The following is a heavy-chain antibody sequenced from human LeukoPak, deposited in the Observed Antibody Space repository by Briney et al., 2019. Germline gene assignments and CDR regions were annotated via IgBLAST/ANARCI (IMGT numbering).Heavy chain of an antibody. Sequence: NTATTAYAHKFQARLTIPSDTSISTAYMALSSLRSDDTAVYYCARGQSKVVPAAIHYYGMDVWGQGTTVTVSS. V-gene: IGHV1-8*01. CDR3: ARGQSKVVPAAIHYYGMDV. J-gene: IGHJ6*02. CDR2: NTATT. D-gene: IGHD2-2*02.